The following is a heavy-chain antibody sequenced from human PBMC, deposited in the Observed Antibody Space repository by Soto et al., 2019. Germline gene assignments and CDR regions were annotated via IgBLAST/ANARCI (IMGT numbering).Heavy chain of an antibody. CDR3: ARVPDR. V-gene: IGHV4-30-2*01. Sequence: QLQLPESGSGLVKPSQTLSLTCAVSGGSISSGGYSWSWIRQPPGKGLDWIGYIFHSGSTYYNPYLKSRVTTSLDRSKNQFSLKRRSVTAADTAVYYWARVPDRWGQGTLVTVSS. D-gene: IGHD2-2*01. CDR2: IFHSGST. CDR1: GGSISSGGYS. J-gene: IGHJ5*02.